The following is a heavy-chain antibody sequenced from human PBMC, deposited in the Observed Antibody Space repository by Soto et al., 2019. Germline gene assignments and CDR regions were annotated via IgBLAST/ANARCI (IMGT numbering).Heavy chain of an antibody. CDR2: IYYNGNT. J-gene: IGHJ4*02. CDR3: ARGDRYSGSYFDY. Sequence: PSETLSLTCTISDDSITSYYWTWIRQPPGKGLEWVGHIYYNGNTNFNPSLKTRATISIGASRTHFSLKLDSVTAADTAVYYCARGDRYSGSYFDYWGQGTLVTVSS. D-gene: IGHD1-26*01. CDR1: DDSITSYY. V-gene: IGHV4-59*01.